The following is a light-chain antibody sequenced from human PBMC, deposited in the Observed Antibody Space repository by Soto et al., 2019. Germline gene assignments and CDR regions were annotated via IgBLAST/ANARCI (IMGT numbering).Light chain of an antibody. CDR1: SSAVGAYDY. Sequence: SVLTQPASVFGSPGQSITLSCTGSSSAVGAYDYVSWYQQHPDKAPKLMIYEVSNRPSGVSNRFSGSKSVNTATLTISGLQADDEADYYCSSYTSSSTRVFGTGTKVTVL. J-gene: IGLJ1*01. CDR3: SSYTSSSTRV. CDR2: EVS. V-gene: IGLV2-14*03.